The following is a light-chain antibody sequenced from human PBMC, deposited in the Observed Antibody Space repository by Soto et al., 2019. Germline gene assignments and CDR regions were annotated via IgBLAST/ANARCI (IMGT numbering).Light chain of an antibody. CDR3: QQYNSYSRT. CDR2: ATS. J-gene: IGKJ1*01. V-gene: IGKV3D-15*01. Sequence: EIGMSQSPATLSVSPGERATLSCRASQSVATTYLAWYQQKPGQAPRLLIFATSSRAIGTPERFSGSGSGTEFTLTISSLQPDDFATYYCQQYNSYSRTFGQGTKVDIK. CDR1: QSVATTY.